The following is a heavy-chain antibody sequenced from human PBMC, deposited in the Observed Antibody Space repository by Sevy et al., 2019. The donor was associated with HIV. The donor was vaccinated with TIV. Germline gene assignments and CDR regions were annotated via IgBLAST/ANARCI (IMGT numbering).Heavy chain of an antibody. CDR1: GFTFSTYD. CDR2: ISHDGSYR. Sequence: GGSLRLSCAASGFTFSTYDMHWVRQAPGKGLEWVAIISHDGSYRYYADSVRGRFSMSRESSKNTLYLQMSVLSIEDPAVYYCAKNKPPGWSYFSRHGMDVWGRGTTVTVSS. D-gene: IGHD3-10*01. J-gene: IGHJ6*02. CDR3: AKNKPPGWSYFSRHGMDV. V-gene: IGHV3-30*18.